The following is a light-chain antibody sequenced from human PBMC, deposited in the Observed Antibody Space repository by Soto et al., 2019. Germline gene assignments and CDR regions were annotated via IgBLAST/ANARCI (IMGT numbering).Light chain of an antibody. Sequence: ESVLTQSPGTLSLSPGERATLSCRTSQSVIRNYLAWYQQTPGRSPRLLIYGASNRATGIPDRFSGSGSGTDFTLTISGLEAEDFAVYYCQKYDTAPYTFGQWTRLEIK. CDR1: QSVIRNY. CDR3: QKYDTAPYT. V-gene: IGKV3-20*01. CDR2: GAS. J-gene: IGKJ2*01.